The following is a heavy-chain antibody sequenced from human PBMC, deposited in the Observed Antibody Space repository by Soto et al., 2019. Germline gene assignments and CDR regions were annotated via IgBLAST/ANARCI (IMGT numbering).Heavy chain of an antibody. D-gene: IGHD5-12*01. CDR3: AKRGYSGYDLHY. CDR1: GFTFSHYG. V-gene: IGHV3-30*18. J-gene: IGHJ4*02. Sequence: QMQLVESGGGVVQPGRSLRLSCVASGFTFSHYGMHWVRQSPGKGLEWVATLSSDGGIKYHADSVKGRFTISRDNSKNTLYLQMNSLRVEDTALYYCAKRGYSGYDLHYWGQGTLVTVSS. CDR2: LSSDGGIK.